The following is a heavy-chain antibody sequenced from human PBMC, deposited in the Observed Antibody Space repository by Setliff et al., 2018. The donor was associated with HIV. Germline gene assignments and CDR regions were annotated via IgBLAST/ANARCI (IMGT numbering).Heavy chain of an antibody. CDR3: ARILWGSFRHSLGWFDP. Sequence: SGPTLVNPTETLTLTCSVSGFSLDNTRMGVTWIRRPPGKALEWLAHIFPNDEKSYNTSLETRLTISRDTSRSQVVLTMTNMDPVDTATYYCARILWGSFRHSLGWFDPWGQGTLVTVSS. CDR1: GFSLDNTRMG. CDR2: IFPNDEK. D-gene: IGHD3-16*02. V-gene: IGHV2-26*01. J-gene: IGHJ5*02.